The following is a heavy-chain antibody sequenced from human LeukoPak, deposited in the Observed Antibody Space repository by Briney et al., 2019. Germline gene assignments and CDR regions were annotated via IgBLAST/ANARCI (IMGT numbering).Heavy chain of an antibody. CDR1: GLTFSSYW. Sequence: GGSLRLSCAASGLTFSSYWMSWVRQAPGKGLEWVANIKQDGSEKHYVDSVAGRFTISRDNTKNSLYLQMNSLRADDTAVYYCARDLAGPPQEAFDIWGQGTMVTVSS. V-gene: IGHV3-7*01. CDR2: IKQDGSEK. CDR3: ARDLAGPPQEAFDI. J-gene: IGHJ3*02.